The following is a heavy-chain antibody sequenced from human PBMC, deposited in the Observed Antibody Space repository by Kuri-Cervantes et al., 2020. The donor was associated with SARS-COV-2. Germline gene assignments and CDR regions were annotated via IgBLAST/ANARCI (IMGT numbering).Heavy chain of an antibody. CDR1: GGSISNSNW. CDR2: IYHSGST. D-gene: IGHD6-19*01. CDR3: AREGIAVAGHYYGMDV. J-gene: IGHJ6*02. V-gene: IGHV4-4*01. Sequence: SETLSLTCAVSGGSISNSNWWSWVRQPPGKGLEWIGEIYHSGSTNYNPSLRSQVTISVDKSKSQFSLKLSSVTAADTAVYCCAREGIAVAGHYYGMDVWGQGTTVTVSS.